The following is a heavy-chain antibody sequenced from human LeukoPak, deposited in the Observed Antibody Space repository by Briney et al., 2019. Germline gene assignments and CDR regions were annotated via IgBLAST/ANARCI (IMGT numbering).Heavy chain of an antibody. V-gene: IGHV4-30-4*01. CDR3: ARAVIASLRFDP. CDR2: IYYSGST. CDR1: GGSISSGDYY. Sequence: SETLSLTCTVSGGSISSGDYYWSWIRQPPGKGLEWIGYIYYSGSTYYNPSLKSRVTISVDTSKNQFSLKLSSVTAADTAVYYCARAVIASLRFDPWGQGTLVTVSS. J-gene: IGHJ5*02. D-gene: IGHD2-21*01.